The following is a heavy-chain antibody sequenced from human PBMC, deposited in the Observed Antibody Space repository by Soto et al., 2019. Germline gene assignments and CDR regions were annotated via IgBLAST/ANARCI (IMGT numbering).Heavy chain of an antibody. CDR2: IYSGGST. CDR3: ATRPLLPGAP. V-gene: IGHV3-53*01. J-gene: IGHJ3*01. Sequence: EVQLVESGGGLIQPGGSLRLSCAASGFTFSSNDMNWVRQAPGKGLEWVSLIYSGGSTYYADSLKGRFTIFREHSKNTLELPMSSLNAEDTAVYYCATRPLLPGAPWGQGTMVTVSS. CDR1: GFTFSSND. D-gene: IGHD3-22*01.